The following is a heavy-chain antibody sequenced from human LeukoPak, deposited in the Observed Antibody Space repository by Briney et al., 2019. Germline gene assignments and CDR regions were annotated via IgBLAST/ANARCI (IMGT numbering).Heavy chain of an antibody. V-gene: IGHV3-23*01. CDR1: GFTFSGYA. D-gene: IGHD2-15*01. Sequence: PGGSLRLSCAASGFTFSGYAMSWVRQAPGKGLEWVSAISSSGGSTYYADSVKGRFTISRDSSKNTLYLQMNSLRAEDTAVYYCAIRCAGGGSCYDYWGQGTLVTVSS. CDR3: AIRCAGGGSCYDY. CDR2: ISSSGGST. J-gene: IGHJ4*02.